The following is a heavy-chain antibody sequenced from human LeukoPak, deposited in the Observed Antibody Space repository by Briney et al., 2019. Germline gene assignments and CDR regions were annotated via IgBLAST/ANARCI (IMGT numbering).Heavy chain of an antibody. V-gene: IGHV1-46*01. D-gene: IGHD6-19*01. Sequence: ASVKLSCKSSGYTFTSYYIHWVRQAPGPGLELMGIINTSVGSTTYAQKFQGRVTMTRDTSTSTVYMDLSSLRSEDTAVYYCAKGQAVAGSLAGLYFDYWGQGTLVTVSS. CDR1: GYTFTSYY. CDR2: INTSVGST. CDR3: AKGQAVAGSLAGLYFDY. J-gene: IGHJ4*02.